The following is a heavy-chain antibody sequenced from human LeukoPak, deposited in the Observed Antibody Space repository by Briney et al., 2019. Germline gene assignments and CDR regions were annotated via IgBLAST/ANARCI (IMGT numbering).Heavy chain of an antibody. CDR3: ARDSLGDPTYYFDY. CDR2: ISYDGSNK. V-gene: IGHV3-30-3*01. Sequence: GGSLRLSCAASGFTFSSYAMHWVRQAPGKGLEWVAVISYDGSNKYYADSVKGRFTNSRDNSKNTLYLQMNSLRAEDTAVYYCARDSLGDPTYYFDYWGQGTLVTVSS. D-gene: IGHD3-10*01. CDR1: GFTFSSYA. J-gene: IGHJ4*02.